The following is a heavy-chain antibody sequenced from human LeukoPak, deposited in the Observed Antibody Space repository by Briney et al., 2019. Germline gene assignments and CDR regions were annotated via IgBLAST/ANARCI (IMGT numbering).Heavy chain of an antibody. D-gene: IGHD4-23*01. CDR1: GYTFTSYY. V-gene: IGHV1-46*01. Sequence: ASVKVSCKASGYTFTSYYMHWVRQAPGQGLEWMGIINPSGGSTNYAQKFQGRVTMTTDTSTSTAYMELRSLRSDDTAVFYCARDLHGGPDYWGQGTLVTVSS. CDR2: INPSGGST. J-gene: IGHJ4*02. CDR3: ARDLHGGPDY.